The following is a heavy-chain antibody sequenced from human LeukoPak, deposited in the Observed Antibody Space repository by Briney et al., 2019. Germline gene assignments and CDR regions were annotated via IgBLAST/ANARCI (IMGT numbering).Heavy chain of an antibody. Sequence: AASVKVSCKASGYTFTSYGISWVRQAPGQGLEWMGWISAYNGNTHYAQKLQGRVTMTTDTSTSTVYMELSSLRSEDTAVYYCARDQSGTYRAWFDPWGQGTLVTVSS. CDR2: ISAYNGNT. CDR1: GYTFTSYG. J-gene: IGHJ5*02. V-gene: IGHV1-18*01. D-gene: IGHD1-1*01. CDR3: ARDQSGTYRAWFDP.